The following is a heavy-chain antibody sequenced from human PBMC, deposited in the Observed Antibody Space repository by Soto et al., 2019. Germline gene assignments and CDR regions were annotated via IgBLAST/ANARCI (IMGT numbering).Heavy chain of an antibody. CDR3: ATDFRLPDLGRYYYYGMDV. V-gene: IGHV1-69*13. CDR2: IIPIFGTA. J-gene: IGHJ6*02. Sequence: SVKVSCKASGGTFSRYAISWVRQAPGQGLEWMGGIIPIFGTADYAQKFQGRVTITADESTSTAYMDLSSLRSEDTAVYYCATDFRLPDLGRYYYYGMDVWGQGTTVTVSS. CDR1: GGTFSRYA. D-gene: IGHD4-17*01.